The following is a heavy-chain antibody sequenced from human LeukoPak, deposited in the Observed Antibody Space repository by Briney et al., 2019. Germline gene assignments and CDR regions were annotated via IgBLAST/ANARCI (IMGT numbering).Heavy chain of an antibody. CDR3: ATLGKPAAGDY. CDR1: GASLSETS. Sequence: ASVKVSCKVSGASLSETSIHWVRQAPGQWLEWMGGFDPEDGETIYAQKFQGRVTMTEDTSTDTAYMELSSLRSEDTAVYYCATLGKPAAGDYWGQGTLVTVSS. CDR2: FDPEDGET. D-gene: IGHD2-2*01. J-gene: IGHJ4*02. V-gene: IGHV1-24*01.